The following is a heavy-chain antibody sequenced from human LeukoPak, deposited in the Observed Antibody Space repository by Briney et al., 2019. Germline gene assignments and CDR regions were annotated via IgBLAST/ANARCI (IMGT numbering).Heavy chain of an antibody. CDR1: GFTFTSYR. V-gene: IGHV3-21*01. D-gene: IGHD1-14*01. J-gene: IGHJ6*02. CDR3: ARNRYSQPPYYDGMDV. CDR2: ISSSSEYI. Sequence: NAGGSLRLSCAASGFTFTSYRMDWVRQAPGQVLEWVSCISSSSEYIYYADSVKGRFTISRDNAKNSLYLQMNSLRAEDTAVYYCARNRYSQPPYYDGMDVWGQGTTVTVSS.